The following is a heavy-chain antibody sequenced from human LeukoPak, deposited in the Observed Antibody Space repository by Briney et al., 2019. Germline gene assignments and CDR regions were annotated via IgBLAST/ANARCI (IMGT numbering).Heavy chain of an antibody. CDR2: ISSSSSTI. CDR3: AKDRPIAAAGYFDY. Sequence: PGGSLRLSCAASGFTFSSYSMNWVRQAPGKGLEWVSYISSSSSTIYYADSVKGRFTISRDNAKNSLYLQMNSLRAEDTAVYYCAKDRPIAAAGYFDYWGQGTLVTVSS. D-gene: IGHD6-13*01. CDR1: GFTFSSYS. J-gene: IGHJ4*02. V-gene: IGHV3-48*01.